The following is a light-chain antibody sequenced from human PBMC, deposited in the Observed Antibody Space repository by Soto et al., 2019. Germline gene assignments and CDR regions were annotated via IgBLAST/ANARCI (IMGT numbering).Light chain of an antibody. CDR1: QSITTN. CDR2: GAS. V-gene: IGKV3-15*01. J-gene: IGKJ1*01. CDR3: QQYDNWQT. Sequence: EIVMTQSPATLSVSPGERATLSCRASQSITTNLVWYQQKAGQAPRLLIYGASTRATGIPARFSGSGSGTEFTLTISSLQSEDFAVYYCQQYDNWQTFGQGTKVEIK.